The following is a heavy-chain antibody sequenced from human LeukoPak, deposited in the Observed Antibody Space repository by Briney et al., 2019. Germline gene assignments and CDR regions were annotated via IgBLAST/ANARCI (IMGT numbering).Heavy chain of an antibody. V-gene: IGHV1-46*01. J-gene: IGHJ4*02. CDR3: ARDREMATITANYYFDY. CDR2: INPSGGST. Sequence: ASVTVSCTASGYTFTSYYMHWVRQAPGQGLEWMGIINPSGGSTSYAQKFQGRVTMTRDTSTSTVYMELSSLRSEDTAVYYCARDREMATITANYYFDYWGQGTLVTVSS. CDR1: GYTFTSYY. D-gene: IGHD5-24*01.